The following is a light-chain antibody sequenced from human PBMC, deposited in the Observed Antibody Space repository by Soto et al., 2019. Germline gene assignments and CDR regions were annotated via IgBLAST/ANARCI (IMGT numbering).Light chain of an antibody. Sequence: DIVMTQSPDSLAVSLGERATINCKSSQSILSSSKNYLAWFQQKPGQPPKLLIYWASTRESGVPERFSGSGSETDFTLTISSLQAEDVAVYYCQQYHSDPITFGQETRLENK. CDR2: WAS. CDR1: QSILSSSKNY. CDR3: QQYHSDPIT. V-gene: IGKV4-1*01. J-gene: IGKJ5*01.